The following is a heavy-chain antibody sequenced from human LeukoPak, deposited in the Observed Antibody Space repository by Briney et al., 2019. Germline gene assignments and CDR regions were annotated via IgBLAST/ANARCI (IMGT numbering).Heavy chain of an antibody. CDR1: GFSVSSFG. CDR2: ISLNGETT. D-gene: IGHD6-19*01. Sequence: GGSLRLSCAVSGFSVSSFGMSWVRQAPGEGLEWISAISLNGETTWYADSVKGRFTISRDNSKNTLYLQLTSLRAEDTAVYYCAQGFSSGWYPYWGQGSLVSVSS. CDR3: AQGFSSGWYPY. J-gene: IGHJ4*02. V-gene: IGHV3-23*01.